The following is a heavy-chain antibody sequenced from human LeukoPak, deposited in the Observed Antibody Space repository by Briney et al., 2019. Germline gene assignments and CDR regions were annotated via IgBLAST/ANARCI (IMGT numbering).Heavy chain of an antibody. CDR3: ARGYYDSSGQGAFDI. CDR2: IYHSGST. V-gene: IGHV4-4*02. Sequence: PSETLSLTCAVSGGSISSPNWWSWVRQPPGKGLEWIGEIYHSGSTNYNPSLKSRVTISVDKSKNQFSLKLSSVTAADTAVYYCARGYYDSSGQGAFDIWGQGTMVTVSS. D-gene: IGHD3-22*01. CDR1: GGSISSPNW. J-gene: IGHJ3*02.